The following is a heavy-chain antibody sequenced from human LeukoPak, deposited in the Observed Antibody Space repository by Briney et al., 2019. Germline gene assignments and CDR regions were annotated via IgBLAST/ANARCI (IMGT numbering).Heavy chain of an antibody. CDR2: IYYSGST. Sequence: PSETLSLTCTVSSGSISSYYWSWIRQPPGKGLDWIGYIYYSGSTNYNPSLKSRVTISVDTSKNQFSLKLSSVTAADTAVYYCARSTSGWSDFLDYWGQGTLVTVSS. CDR3: ARSTSGWSDFLDY. V-gene: IGHV4-59*01. D-gene: IGHD6-19*01. J-gene: IGHJ4*02. CDR1: SGSISSYY.